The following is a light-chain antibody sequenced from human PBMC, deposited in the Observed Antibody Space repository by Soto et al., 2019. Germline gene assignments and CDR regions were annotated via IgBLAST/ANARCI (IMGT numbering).Light chain of an antibody. V-gene: IGKV1-5*03. Sequence: DIQMTQSPSTLSASVGDRVTSTCRASQSISSWLAWHQQKPGKAPKLLIYKASTLKSGVPSRFSGSGSGTEFTLTISSLQPDDSATYYCQQYNTFLTFGGGTKVDIK. CDR1: QSISSW. J-gene: IGKJ4*01. CDR2: KAS. CDR3: QQYNTFLT.